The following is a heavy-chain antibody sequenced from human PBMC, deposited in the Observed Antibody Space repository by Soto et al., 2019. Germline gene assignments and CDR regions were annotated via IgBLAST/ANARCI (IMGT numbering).Heavy chain of an antibody. J-gene: IGHJ5*02. CDR2: ISYSGST. Sequence: SETLSLTCTFSGGSISGYYWSWIRQSPEKGLEYIGYISYSGSTNYNPSLKSRVTISVDTSKNQFSLKLSSVTAADTAVYYCATQEVGGSYVYTFDPWGQGTLVTVPQ. D-gene: IGHD1-26*01. V-gene: IGHV4-59*08. CDR1: GGSISGYY. CDR3: ATQEVGGSYVYTFDP.